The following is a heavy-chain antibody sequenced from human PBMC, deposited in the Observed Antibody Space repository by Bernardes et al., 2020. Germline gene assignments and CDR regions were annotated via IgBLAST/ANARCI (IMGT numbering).Heavy chain of an antibody. D-gene: IGHD4-17*01. V-gene: IGHV3-13*01. CDR3: ARARGASPGYSYYMDV. J-gene: IGHJ6*03. Sequence: GGSLRLSCAASGFTFSTYDMHWVRQPIGKGLERVSGINTAGDTYYPDSVKGRFIISRENAKNSLYLQMNSLRAGDTAVYYCARARGASPGYSYYMDVWGKGTPVTVSS. CDR2: INTAGDT. CDR1: GFTFSTYD.